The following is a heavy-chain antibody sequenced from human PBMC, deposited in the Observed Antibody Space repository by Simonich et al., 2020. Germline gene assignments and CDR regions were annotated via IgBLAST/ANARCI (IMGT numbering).Heavy chain of an antibody. CDR1: GYTFTGYY. CDR3: ARDSYSSWYFDL. D-gene: IGHD6-13*01. V-gene: IGHV1-2*02. Sequence: QVQLVQSGAEVKKPGASVKVSCKASGYTFTGYYIHWVRKAPGQGLEWMGWINPNSGGTNYEKKFQGRVTMTRDTSISTAYMELSRLRSDDTAVYYCARDSYSSWYFDLWGRGTLVTVSS. CDR2: INPNSGGT. J-gene: IGHJ2*01.